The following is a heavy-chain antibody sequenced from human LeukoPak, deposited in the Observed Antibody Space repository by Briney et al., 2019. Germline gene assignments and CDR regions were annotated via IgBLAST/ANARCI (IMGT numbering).Heavy chain of an antibody. CDR1: GFTFSSYW. CDR2: ISYDGSNK. Sequence: GGSLRLSCAASGFTFSSYWMSWVRQAPGKGLEWVAVISYDGSNKYYADSVKGRFTISRDNSKNTLYLQMNSLRAEDTAVYYCARDLRREFDPWGQGTLVTVSS. J-gene: IGHJ5*02. CDR3: ARDLRREFDP. V-gene: IGHV3-30*03.